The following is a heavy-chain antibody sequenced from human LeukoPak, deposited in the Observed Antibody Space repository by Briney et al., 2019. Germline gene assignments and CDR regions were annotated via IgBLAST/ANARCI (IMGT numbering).Heavy chain of an antibody. Sequence: SETLSLTCTVSGGSISSGSYYWSWIRQPAGKGLEWIGRIYTSGSTNYNPSLKTRVTVSSDTSKNQFSLKLSSVTAAVTAVYYCARGVYNLALVFDYWGQGSLVTVSS. J-gene: IGHJ4*02. V-gene: IGHV4-61*02. CDR1: GGSISSGSYY. CDR2: IYTSGST. CDR3: ARGVYNLALVFDY. D-gene: IGHD5-24*01.